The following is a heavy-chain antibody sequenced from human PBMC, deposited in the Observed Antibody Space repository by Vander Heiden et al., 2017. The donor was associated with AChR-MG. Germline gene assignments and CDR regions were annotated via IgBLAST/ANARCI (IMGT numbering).Heavy chain of an antibody. CDR2: INPSLDST. J-gene: IGHJ4*02. CDR3: ARELTGSFYFDF. D-gene: IGHD1-26*01. Sequence: QVQLVQSGAEVKKPGASLKVSCKTSGFTSTNYHMHWVRQAPGQGLEWVGTINPSLDSTHYAQKFQGRVRMTRDTSTKTVYMDMTSLRPEDTAVYFCARELTGSFYFDFWGQGSLVTVSS. V-gene: IGHV1-46*03. CDR1: GFTSTNYH.